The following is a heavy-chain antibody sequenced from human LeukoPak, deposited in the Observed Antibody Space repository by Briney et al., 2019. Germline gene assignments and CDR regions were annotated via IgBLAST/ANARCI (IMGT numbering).Heavy chain of an antibody. CDR2: INHSGST. V-gene: IGHV4-34*01. CDR1: GGSFSGCY. D-gene: IGHD2-15*01. CDR3: ARSLAGDYYYYMDV. Sequence: PSETLSLTCAVYGGSFSGCYWSWIRQPPGKGLEWIGEINHSGSTNYNPSLKSRVTISVDTSKNQFSLKLSSVTAADTAVYYCARSLAGDYYYYMDVWGKGTTVTVSS. J-gene: IGHJ6*03.